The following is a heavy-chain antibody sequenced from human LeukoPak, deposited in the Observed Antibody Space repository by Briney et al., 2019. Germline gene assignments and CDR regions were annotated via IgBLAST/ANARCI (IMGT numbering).Heavy chain of an antibody. J-gene: IGHJ6*03. CDR1: GGSISNYN. D-gene: IGHD3-22*01. Sequence: SDTLTLTCTVSGGSISNYNWRWIRQSPGKGLEWIAYVHNSGNTNYHPSPKSRLTTSLDTSKNQFSLKLTSVVTADSAMYYWAKDGSSGSFAHDNSYHYMDVWGKGTTVTVSS. CDR2: VHNSGNT. CDR3: AKDGSSGSFAHDNSYHYMDV. V-gene: IGHV4-59*01.